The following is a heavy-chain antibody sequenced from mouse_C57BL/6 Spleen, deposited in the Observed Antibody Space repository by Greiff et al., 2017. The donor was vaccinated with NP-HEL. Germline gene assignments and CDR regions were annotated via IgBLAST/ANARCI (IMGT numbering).Heavy chain of an antibody. Sequence: QVQLQQSGAELVKPGASVKISCKASGYAFSSYWMNWVKQRPGKGLEWIGQIYPGDGDTNYNGKFKGKATLTADKSSSTAYMQLSSLTSEDSAVYFCARWDITTVVGYFDYWGQGTTLTVSS. CDR2: IYPGDGDT. CDR3: ARWDITTVVGYFDY. V-gene: IGHV1-80*01. CDR1: GYAFSSYW. J-gene: IGHJ2*01. D-gene: IGHD1-1*01.